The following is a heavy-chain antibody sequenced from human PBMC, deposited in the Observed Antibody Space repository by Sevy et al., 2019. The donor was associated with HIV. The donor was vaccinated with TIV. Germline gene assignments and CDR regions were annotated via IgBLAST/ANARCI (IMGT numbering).Heavy chain of an antibody. CDR2: INPISGDT. CDR3: ATPEAPCSGCSCYDFDY. V-gene: IGHV1-2*02. D-gene: IGHD2-15*01. J-gene: IGHJ4*02. CDR1: GHTFNAYY. Sequence: VPVKVSCKASGHTFNAYYTHWVRQAPGQGLEWMGWINPISGDTNYAQEFQGRVTMTSDMSITTTYMELSSLTSDDTGFYLCATPEAPCSGCSCYDFDYWGQGTVVNVSS.